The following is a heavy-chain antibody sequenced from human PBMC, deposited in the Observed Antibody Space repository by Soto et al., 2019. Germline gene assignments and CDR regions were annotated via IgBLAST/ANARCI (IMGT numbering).Heavy chain of an antibody. CDR3: ARGFRSGWQRHWFDP. D-gene: IGHD6-19*01. V-gene: IGHV4-59*08. CDR2: IYYSGST. CDR1: GGSISSYY. Sequence: PSETLSLTCTVSGGSISSYYWSWIRQPPGKGLEWIGYIYYSGSTNYNPSLKSRVTISVDTSKNQFSLKLSSVTAADTAVYYCARGFRSGWQRHWFDPWGQGTLVTVSS. J-gene: IGHJ5*02.